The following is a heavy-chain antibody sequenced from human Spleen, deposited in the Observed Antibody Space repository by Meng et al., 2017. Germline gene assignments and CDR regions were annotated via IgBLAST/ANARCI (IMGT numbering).Heavy chain of an antibody. J-gene: IGHJ3*02. Sequence: SVKVSCKAPGGIFSNSVVGWVRQAPGQGLEWMGGINGVFGTTNYAQKFQGRVKISADKSTNTAYMDLSSLRSEDTAVYYCSMGGSYRDAFDIWGQGTMVTVSS. V-gene: IGHV1-69*06. CDR1: GGIFSNSV. D-gene: IGHD3-16*02. CDR2: INGVFGTT. CDR3: SMGGSYRDAFDI.